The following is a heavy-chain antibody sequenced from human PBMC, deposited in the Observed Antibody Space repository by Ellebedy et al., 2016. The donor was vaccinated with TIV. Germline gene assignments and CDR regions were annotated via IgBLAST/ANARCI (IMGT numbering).Heavy chain of an antibody. Sequence: GESLKISXAASGFTFSDHWMTWVRQAPGKGLEWVANIDQDGSGKYYVDSVKGRFTVSRDNGKNSLYLQMNSLGAEDTAMYYCVRVGFCSDCNLGDFDHWGQGTLVTVSS. CDR1: GFTFSDHW. V-gene: IGHV3-7*03. CDR3: VRVGFCSDCNLGDFDH. D-gene: IGHD6-19*01. CDR2: IDQDGSGK. J-gene: IGHJ4*02.